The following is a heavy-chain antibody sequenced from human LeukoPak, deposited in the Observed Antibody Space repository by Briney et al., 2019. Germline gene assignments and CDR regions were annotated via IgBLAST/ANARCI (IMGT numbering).Heavy chain of an antibody. CDR1: GFTSSSYN. V-gene: IGHV3-21*01. CDR2: ISSSSSYI. J-gene: IGHJ4*02. Sequence: PGGSLRLSCTDSGFTSSSYNMNWVRQAPGKGLEWVSSISSSSSYIDYADSVKGRFTISRDNAKNSLYLQMNSLRAEDTAVYYCARGGTYFDYWGQGTLVTVSS. CDR3: ARGGTYFDY. D-gene: IGHD3-16*01.